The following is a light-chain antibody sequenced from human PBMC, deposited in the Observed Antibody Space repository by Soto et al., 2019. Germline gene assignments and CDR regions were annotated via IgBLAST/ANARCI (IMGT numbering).Light chain of an antibody. J-gene: IGLJ1*01. V-gene: IGLV2-14*03. CDR3: SSYVTDDTYV. Sequence: QSALTQPASVSGSPGQSIAISCTGTSNDVGAYHFVSWFQQHPGKAPKLIIYDVENWPSGVSARFSASKSGNTASLTISGLQAEDEADYYCSSYVTDDTYVFGSGTKLTVL. CDR1: SNDVGAYHF. CDR2: DVE.